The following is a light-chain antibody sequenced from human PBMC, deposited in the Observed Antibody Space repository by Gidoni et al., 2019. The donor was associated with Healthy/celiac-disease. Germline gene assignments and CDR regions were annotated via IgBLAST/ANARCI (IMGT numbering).Light chain of an antibody. CDR3: QQLNSYPLT. CDR2: AAS. Sequence: IRLTQSPSSLSASVGDRVTITCRASQGISSYVAWYQQQPGKAPKLLIYAASTLQSGVPSRFRGSGSGTDFTLTISSLQPEDFATYYCQQLNSYPLTFGGGTKVEIK. CDR1: QGISSY. V-gene: IGKV1-9*01. J-gene: IGKJ4*01.